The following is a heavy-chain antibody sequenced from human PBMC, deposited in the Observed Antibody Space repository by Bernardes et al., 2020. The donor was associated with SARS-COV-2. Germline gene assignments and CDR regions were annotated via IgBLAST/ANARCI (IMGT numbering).Heavy chain of an antibody. CDR3: LRDGGHRRFQF. CDR2: ISSSGSTI. Sequence: GGSLRLSCAASGFTFSSYEMNWVRQAPGKGLEWVSYISSSGSTIYYADSVKGRFTISRDNAKNSVYLQMNSLRADDTAVYYCLRDGGHRRFQFWGQGTLVTVSS. J-gene: IGHJ4*02. D-gene: IGHD3-16*01. V-gene: IGHV3-48*03. CDR1: GFTFSSYE.